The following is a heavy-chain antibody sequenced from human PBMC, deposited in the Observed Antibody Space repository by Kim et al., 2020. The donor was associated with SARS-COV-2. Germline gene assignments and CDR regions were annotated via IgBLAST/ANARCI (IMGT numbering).Heavy chain of an antibody. Sequence: GGSLRLSCAASGFTFSSYAMHWVRQAPGKGLEWVAVISYDGSNKYYADSVKGRFTISRDNSKNTLYLQMNSLRAEDTAVYYCASPIAAARWFDPWGQGTLVTVSS. CDR2: ISYDGSNK. D-gene: IGHD6-13*01. CDR1: GFTFSSYA. V-gene: IGHV3-30-3*01. CDR3: ASPIAAARWFDP. J-gene: IGHJ5*02.